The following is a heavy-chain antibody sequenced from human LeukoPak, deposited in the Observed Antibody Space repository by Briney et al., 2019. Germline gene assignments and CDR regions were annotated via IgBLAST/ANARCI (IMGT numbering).Heavy chain of an antibody. CDR2: ISPGGGPT. Sequence: GGSLRLSCAGSGFPFSSHGMNWVRQAPGKGLEWVSGISPGGGPTYYADSVRGRFTISRDDSKNTLYLQMNSLRGEDTAVYYCATLTIPRDAFDIWGQGTMVTVSS. D-gene: IGHD1/OR15-1a*01. J-gene: IGHJ3*02. CDR1: GFPFSSHG. CDR3: ATLTIPRDAFDI. V-gene: IGHV3-23*01.